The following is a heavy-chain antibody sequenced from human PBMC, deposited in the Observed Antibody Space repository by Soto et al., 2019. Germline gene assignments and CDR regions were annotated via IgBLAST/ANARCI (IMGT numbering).Heavy chain of an antibody. CDR1: GGSISSGGYY. CDR2: IYYSGST. J-gene: IGHJ5*02. V-gene: IGHV4-31*03. D-gene: IGHD2-2*01. Sequence: QVQLQESGPGLVKPSQTLSLTCTVSGGSISSGGYYWSWIRQHPGKGLEWIGSIYYSGSTYYNPSIKSRVTISVDTSKNQFSLKLSSVTAADTAGYYCARATETFSRYQLHGGWFDPWGQGTLVTVSS. CDR3: ARATETFSRYQLHGGWFDP.